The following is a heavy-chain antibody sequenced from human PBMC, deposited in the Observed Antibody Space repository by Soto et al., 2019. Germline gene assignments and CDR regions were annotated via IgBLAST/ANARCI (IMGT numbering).Heavy chain of an antibody. Sequence: PGESLKISCKGSGYSFTSYWIGWVRQMPGKGLEWIVIIYPGDSDTRYSPSFQGQVTISADKSIISAYLQWSSLKASDTAMYYCATSLIRSSSTWEFYFDYWGQGTLVTVSS. CDR2: IYPGDSDT. V-gene: IGHV5-51*01. D-gene: IGHD6-13*01. J-gene: IGHJ4*02. CDR1: GYSFTSYW. CDR3: ATSLIRSSSTWEFYFDY.